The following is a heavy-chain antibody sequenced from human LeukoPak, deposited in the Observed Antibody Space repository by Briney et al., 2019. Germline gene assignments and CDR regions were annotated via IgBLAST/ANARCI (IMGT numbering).Heavy chain of an antibody. D-gene: IGHD3/OR15-3a*01. J-gene: IGHJ6*03. CDR2: INCVGDRR. CDR3: AKDHFWAGSVDSNFNMDI. CDR1: GITFDYHA. V-gene: IGHV3-23*01. Sequence: PGGALRLSCVVSGITFDYHALSWVREAPGKGLEWVSGINCVGDRRDYADSVRGRFIISREISKNTLYLRMYSLRADATAVYYCAKDHFWAGSVDSNFNMDIWGKGTTVVVSS.